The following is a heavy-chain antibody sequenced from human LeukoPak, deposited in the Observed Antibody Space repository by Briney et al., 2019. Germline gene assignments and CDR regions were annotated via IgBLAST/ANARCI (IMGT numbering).Heavy chain of an antibody. D-gene: IGHD2-15*01. CDR2: IFFSGSS. J-gene: IGHJ4*02. V-gene: IGHV4-39*01. CDR3: ARRNLLLGGSFDS. Sequence: PSETLSLTCNVSGDSIVSNYYYWAWFRQPPRSGLEWLGNIFFSGSSYYNPSLGSRVAMSVDTSKNQFSLKLNSVTAADTSVYFCARRNLLLGGSFDSWGQGSLVIVSS. CDR1: GDSIVSNYYY.